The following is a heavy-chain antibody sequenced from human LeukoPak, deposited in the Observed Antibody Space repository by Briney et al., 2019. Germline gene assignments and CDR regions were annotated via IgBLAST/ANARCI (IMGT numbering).Heavy chain of an antibody. CDR2: ISSNGGST. Sequence: GGSLRLSCAASGFTLSSYAMHWVRQAPGKGLEYVSAISSNGGSTYYANSVKGRFTISRDNSKNTLYLQMGSLRAEDMAVYYCARGPRYSSSSWVDYWGQGTLVTVSS. V-gene: IGHV3-64*01. CDR1: GFTLSSYA. CDR3: ARGPRYSSSSWVDY. D-gene: IGHD6-6*01. J-gene: IGHJ4*02.